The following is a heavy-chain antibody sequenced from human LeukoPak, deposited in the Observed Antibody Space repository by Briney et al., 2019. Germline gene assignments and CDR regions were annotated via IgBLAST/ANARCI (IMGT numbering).Heavy chain of an antibody. CDR3: ARVPYSSRTEYYFDY. Sequence: SVKVSCKASGGTFSSYAISWVRQAPGQGLEWMGRIIPILGIANYAQKFQGRVTITADKSTSTAYMELSSLRSEDTAVYYCARVPYSSRTEYYFDYWGQGTLVTVSS. CDR2: IIPILGIA. D-gene: IGHD6-13*01. CDR1: GGTFSSYA. J-gene: IGHJ4*02. V-gene: IGHV1-69*04.